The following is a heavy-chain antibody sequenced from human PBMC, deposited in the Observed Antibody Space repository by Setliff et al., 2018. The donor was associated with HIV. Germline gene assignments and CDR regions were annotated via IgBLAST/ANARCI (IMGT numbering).Heavy chain of an antibody. J-gene: IGHJ5*01. V-gene: IGHV3-74*03. CDR2: INTDGSSA. Sequence: GGSLRLSCAASGFTFSNSWMHWVRQAPGKGLVWVSRINTDGSSATYADSVKGRFTNSRDNAKNTLYLQMDSLRAEDTAVYYCARGGANPSWFDSWGQGALVTVSS. CDR3: ARGGANPSWFDS. CDR1: GFTFSNSW. D-gene: IGHD3-16*01.